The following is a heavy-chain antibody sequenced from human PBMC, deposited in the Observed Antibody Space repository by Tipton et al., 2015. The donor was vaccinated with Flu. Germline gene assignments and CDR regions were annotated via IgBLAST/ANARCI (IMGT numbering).Heavy chain of an antibody. CDR1: GDSIGSDYY. Sequence: TLSLTCSVSGDSIGSDYYWSWIRQSPGKGLEWIGYIYDSGTTNYNPSLKSRVTISVDTSKNHFSLRLSSVTAADTAVYYCARARAPYYSYAMDVWGQGTTVTVSS. V-gene: IGHV4-61*03. J-gene: IGHJ6*02. CDR2: IYDSGTT. CDR3: ARARAPYYSYAMDV.